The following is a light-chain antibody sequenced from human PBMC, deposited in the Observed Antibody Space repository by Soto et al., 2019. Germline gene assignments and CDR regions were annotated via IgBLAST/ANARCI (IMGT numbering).Light chain of an antibody. CDR1: QSVSNK. CDR3: QQSNIYPWT. CDR2: KAS. Sequence: DIPLIQSPSTLSASVGDRVTLTCRASQSVSNKLAWYQQKPGKAPKLLIYKASSLQSGVPSKFRGSGSGTEFTLTISSLQPEDFATYYCQQSNIYPWTFGQGTKVEIK. J-gene: IGKJ1*01. V-gene: IGKV1-5*03.